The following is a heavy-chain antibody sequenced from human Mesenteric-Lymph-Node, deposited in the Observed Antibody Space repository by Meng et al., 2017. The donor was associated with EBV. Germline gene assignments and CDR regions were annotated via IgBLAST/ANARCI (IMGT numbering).Heavy chain of an antibody. D-gene: IGHD4-23*01. CDR3: ARGGMTTMEAPWGTWFDP. CDR1: GGSISSSRYY. V-gene: IGHV4-39*07. CDR2: IYYSGNT. Sequence: QPPLQASGPGRVEPSETLSPACTVSGGSISSSRYYWDWSRQPPGKGLEWIGSIYYSGNTYYNPSLKSRVTISVDTSKNQFSLKVSSVTAADTAVYYCARGGMTTMEAPWGTWFDPWGQGTLVTVSS. J-gene: IGHJ5*02.